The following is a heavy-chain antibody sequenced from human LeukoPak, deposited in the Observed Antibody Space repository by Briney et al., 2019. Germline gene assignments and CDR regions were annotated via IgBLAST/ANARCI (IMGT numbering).Heavy chain of an antibody. CDR2: INPDGSQK. D-gene: IGHD5-24*01. J-gene: IGHJ4*02. CDR3: AKLLGTATTYDS. V-gene: IGHV3-7*01. Sequence: PGGSLRLSCAASGFSFSTYYMGWIRQAPGKGLEWVASINPDGSQKLYVDSVMGRFTISRDNTKGSLYLQMNSLGAEDTAMYYCAKLLGTATTYDSWGQGTRVTVSS. CDR1: GFSFSTYY.